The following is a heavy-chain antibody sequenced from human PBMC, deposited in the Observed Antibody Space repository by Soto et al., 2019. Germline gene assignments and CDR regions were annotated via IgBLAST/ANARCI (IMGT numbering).Heavy chain of an antibody. CDR3: ARDWSKFSYNYPYYYAMDA. J-gene: IGHJ6*02. V-gene: IGHV3-53*02. CDR2: LYSSGTT. CDR1: GFSVTNSY. D-gene: IGHD5-18*01. Sequence: EVQLVETGGGLIQPGGSLRLSCTVSGFSVTNSYINWVRQAPGKGLEWVSILYSSGTTYYADSVRGRFTVSRDDSKNTLFLHVNSLRADDTAVYYCARDWSKFSYNYPYYYAMDAWGQGTTVTVSS.